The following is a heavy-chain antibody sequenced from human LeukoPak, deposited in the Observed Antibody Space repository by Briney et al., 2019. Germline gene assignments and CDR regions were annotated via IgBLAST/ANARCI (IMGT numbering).Heavy chain of an antibody. V-gene: IGHV4-34*01. Sequence: PSETLSLACAVDGGSFSGYYWSWIRQPPGKGLEWIGEINHIVSTNYNPSLKSRVTISVDTSKNQFSLKLSSVTAADTAVYYCARVRGGKYDYIWGSYRYLYYFDYWGQGTLVTVSS. CDR1: GGSFSGYY. J-gene: IGHJ4*02. D-gene: IGHD3-16*02. CDR3: ARVRGGKYDYIWGSYRYLYYFDY. CDR2: INHIVST.